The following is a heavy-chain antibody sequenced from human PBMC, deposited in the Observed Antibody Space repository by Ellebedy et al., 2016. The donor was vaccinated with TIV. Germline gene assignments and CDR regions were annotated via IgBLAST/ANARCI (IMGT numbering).Heavy chain of an antibody. J-gene: IGHJ4*02. CDR1: GFSFDAYT. V-gene: IGHV3-43*01. CDR3: AKESGFGSEGLDS. CDR2: ITWDGSDT. D-gene: IGHD3-10*01. Sequence: GESLKISXTASGFSFDAYTMHWVRHVPGKGLEWVSLITWDGSDTFYADSVRGRFTISRDNIKNSLYLQMDSLKAGDAALYYCAKESGFGSEGLDSWGRGSLVTVSS.